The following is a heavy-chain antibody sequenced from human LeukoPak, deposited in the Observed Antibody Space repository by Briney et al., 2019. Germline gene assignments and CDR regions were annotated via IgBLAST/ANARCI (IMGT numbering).Heavy chain of an antibody. CDR2: ISHDGSKK. D-gene: IGHD6-13*01. CDR1: GFTFSNFG. Sequence: GGSLRLSCAASGFTFSNFGIHWVRQAPGKGLEWMTFISHDGSKKYYRDSVKGRFTISRDNSRNTLSLQMNSLRPEDTAVYHCAKDYLGSSWSLGTWGRGTLVTVSS. CDR3: AKDYLGSSWSLGT. J-gene: IGHJ4*02. V-gene: IGHV3-30*18.